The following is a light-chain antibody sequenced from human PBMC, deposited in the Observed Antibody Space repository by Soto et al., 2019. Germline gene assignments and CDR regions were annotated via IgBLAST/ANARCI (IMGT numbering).Light chain of an antibody. J-gene: IGKJ4*01. CDR2: GAS. CDR1: QGIGDT. Sequence: RTPTTSAVSPEEDATLSRRASQGIGDTLAWYQQKPGQAPRLVIYGASSRATGIPDRFSGSGSGTDFTLTISCLQPEDFAVYYCQQYGSWPHTFGGGTKVDIK. V-gene: IGKV3-15*01. CDR3: QQYGSWPHT.